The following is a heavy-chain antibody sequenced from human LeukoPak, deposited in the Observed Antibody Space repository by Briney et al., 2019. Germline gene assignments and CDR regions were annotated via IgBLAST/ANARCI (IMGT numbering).Heavy chain of an antibody. Sequence: PGGSLRLFCAASGFTLSKHPMYWVRQAPGKGLEWVSSLSDTGDSRHYADSVKRRFTISRDSARSALYLQMNSLRAEDTAVYYCAKGDCASGSCYFDDWGQGSQVTVSS. CDR3: AKGDCASGSCYFDD. V-gene: IGHV3-23*01. D-gene: IGHD2-8*01. CDR2: LSDTGDSR. J-gene: IGHJ4*02. CDR1: GFTLSKHP.